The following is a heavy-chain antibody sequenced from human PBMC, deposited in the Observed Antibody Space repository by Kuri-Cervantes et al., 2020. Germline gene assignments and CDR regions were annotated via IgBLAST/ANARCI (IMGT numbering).Heavy chain of an antibody. CDR3: AREDGSSSVAFDI. CDR1: GYTFTSYG. Sequence: SVKVSCKASGYTFTSYGISWVRQAPGQGLEWMGWIIPIFGTANYAQKFQGRVTITADESTSTAYMELSSLRSEDMAVYYCAREDGSSSVAFDIWGQGTMVTVSS. CDR2: IIPIFGTA. V-gene: IGHV1-69*13. J-gene: IGHJ3*02. D-gene: IGHD6-6*01.